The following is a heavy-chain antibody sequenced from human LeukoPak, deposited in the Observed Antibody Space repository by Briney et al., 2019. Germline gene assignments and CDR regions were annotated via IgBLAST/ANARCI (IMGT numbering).Heavy chain of an antibody. V-gene: IGHV1-3*01. CDR1: GYTFTSYA. Sequence: ASVKVSCKASGYTFTSYAMHWVRQAPGQRLEWMGWINAGNGNTKYSQKFQGRVTITRDTSASTAYMELSSLRSEDTAVYYCARALLRLGELSTQAWFDPWGQGTLVTVSS. CDR3: ARALLRLGELSTQAWFDP. D-gene: IGHD3-16*02. CDR2: INAGNGNT. J-gene: IGHJ5*02.